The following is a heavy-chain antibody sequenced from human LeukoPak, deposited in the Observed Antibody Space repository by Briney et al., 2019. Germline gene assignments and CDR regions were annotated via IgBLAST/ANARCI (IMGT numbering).Heavy chain of an antibody. Sequence: GGSLRLSCAASGFTFSDYAMHWIRQAPGKGLEWVANIKQDGSKKSYVDSVKGRFTISRDNAKNSLYLQMNSLRAEDTAIYYCTRVGYIDEGIDYWGQGTLVTVSS. CDR1: GFTFSDYA. D-gene: IGHD5-24*01. CDR3: TRVGYIDEGIDY. CDR2: IKQDGSKK. V-gene: IGHV3-7*04. J-gene: IGHJ4*02.